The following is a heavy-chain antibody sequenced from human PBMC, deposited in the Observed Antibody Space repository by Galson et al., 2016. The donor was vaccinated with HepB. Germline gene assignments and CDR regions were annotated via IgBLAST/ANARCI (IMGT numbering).Heavy chain of an antibody. J-gene: IGHJ3*02. CDR2: ISKSSTFT. CDR3: VTSLDSSGYDT. D-gene: IGHD3-22*01. CDR1: GFTFSDYY. V-gene: IGHV3-11*06. Sequence: SLRLSCAASGFTFSDYYMTWIRQAPGKGLEWVSYISKSSTFTNYADSVKGRFTISRDDAKNSLFLYMNSLRTEDTAVYYCVTSLDSSGYDTWGQGTRVTVSS.